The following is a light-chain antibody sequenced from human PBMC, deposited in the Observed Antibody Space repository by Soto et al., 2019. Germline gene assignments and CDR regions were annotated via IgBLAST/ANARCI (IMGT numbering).Light chain of an antibody. CDR3: QQYGNSPPWT. CDR2: GAS. V-gene: IGKV3-20*01. J-gene: IGKJ1*01. CDR1: QSVSSSY. Sequence: ELVLTQSPGTLSLSPGERATLSCRASQSVSSSYLAWYQQKPGQAPRLLIYGASGRATGIPDRFSGSGSGTDFTLTISRLEPEDFVVYYCQQYGNSPPWTFGQGTKVGIK.